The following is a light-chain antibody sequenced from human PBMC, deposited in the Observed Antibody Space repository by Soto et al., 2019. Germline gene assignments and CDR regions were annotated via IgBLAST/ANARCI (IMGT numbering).Light chain of an antibody. J-gene: IGKJ5*01. CDR1: QDISNY. CDR3: KQYSHLIT. Sequence: DIQMTQSPSSLSASVGDRVTITCQASQDISNYLNWYQQNLGKAPKLLIYDASNLETGVPSRFSGSGYGTDFTFTISSLQPEDIATYYCKQYSHLITFGQGTRLEIK. V-gene: IGKV1-33*01. CDR2: DAS.